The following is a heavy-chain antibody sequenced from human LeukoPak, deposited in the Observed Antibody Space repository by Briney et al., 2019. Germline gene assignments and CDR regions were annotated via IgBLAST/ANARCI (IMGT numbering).Heavy chain of an antibody. D-gene: IGHD3-3*01. CDR3: ARGPILRFLEWLLTSDAFDI. V-gene: IGHV1-69*05. CDR1: GGTFSSYA. CDR2: IIPIFGTA. Sequence: PVKVSCKASGGTFSSYAISWVRQAPGQGLEWMGGIIPIFGTANYAQKFQGRVTITTDESTSTAYMELSSLRSEDTAVYYCARGPILRFLEWLLTSDAFDIWGQGTMVTVSS. J-gene: IGHJ3*02.